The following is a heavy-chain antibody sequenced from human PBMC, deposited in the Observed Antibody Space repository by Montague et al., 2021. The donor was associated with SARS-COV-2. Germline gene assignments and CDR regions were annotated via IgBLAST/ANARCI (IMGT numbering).Heavy chain of an antibody. CDR3: ARRMLRHLGTED. D-gene: IGHD2/OR15-2a*01. J-gene: IGHJ4*02. Sequence: SETLSLTCAVSGGSISSTNWWTWVLQPPGKELEWIGEIYHSGTVNYNPSLQSRVAISVDESNNHFSLNLTSMTAADTAVYFCARRMLRHLGTEDWGQGTLVTVSS. V-gene: IGHV4-4*02. CDR1: GGSISSTNW. CDR2: IYHSGTV.